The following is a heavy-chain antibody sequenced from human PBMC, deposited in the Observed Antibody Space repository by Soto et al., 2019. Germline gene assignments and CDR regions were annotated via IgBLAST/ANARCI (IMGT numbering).Heavy chain of an antibody. CDR3: ARDPPTYCSSTSCYTGWFDP. J-gene: IGHJ5*02. Sequence: ASVKVSCKASGYTFTSYGIIWVRQAPGQGLEWMGWISAYNGNTNYAQKLQGRVTMTTDTSTSTAYMELRSLRSDDTAVYYCARDPPTYCSSTSCYTGWFDPWGQGTLVTVSS. V-gene: IGHV1-18*01. D-gene: IGHD2-2*02. CDR1: GYTFTSYG. CDR2: ISAYNGNT.